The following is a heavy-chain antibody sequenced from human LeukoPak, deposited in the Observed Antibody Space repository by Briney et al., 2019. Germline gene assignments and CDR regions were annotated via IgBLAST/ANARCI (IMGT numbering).Heavy chain of an antibody. CDR2: IKQDGSET. CDR3: AALIIGRPFDY. Sequence: PGGSLRLSCVASGFTFSAYWMSWVRQAPGKGLEYMASIKQDGSETYYVDPVKGRFTISRDNAKDSLDLQMNNLRAEDTAVYYCAALIIGRPFDYWGQGTLVIVSS. D-gene: IGHD1-26*01. J-gene: IGHJ4*02. CDR1: GFTFSAYW. V-gene: IGHV3-7*03.